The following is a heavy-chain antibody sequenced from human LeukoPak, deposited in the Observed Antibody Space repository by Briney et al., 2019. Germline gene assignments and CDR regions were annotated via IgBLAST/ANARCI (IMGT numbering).Heavy chain of an antibody. CDR1: GGSISSYY. Sequence: SETLSLTCTVSGGSISSYYWSWIRQPPGKGLEWIGYIYYSGSTNYNPSLKSRVTISVDTSKNQFSLKLSSVTAADTAVHYCARVAVAGNWVLGAFDIWGQGTMVTVSS. CDR3: ARVAVAGNWVLGAFDI. D-gene: IGHD6-19*01. CDR2: IYYSGST. V-gene: IGHV4-59*01. J-gene: IGHJ3*02.